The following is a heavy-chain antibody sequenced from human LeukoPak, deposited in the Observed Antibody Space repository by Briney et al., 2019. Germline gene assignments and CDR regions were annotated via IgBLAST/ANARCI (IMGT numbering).Heavy chain of an antibody. D-gene: IGHD3-22*01. Sequence: GGSLRLSCAASGFTFSSYAMTWVRQGPGKGLEWVSSIRGDSRYTHYADSVKGRFTISRDNAKNTLYLQMNSLRAEDTAVYYCARVPGFYYDSSGFLYWGQGTLVTVSS. CDR1: GFTFSSYA. J-gene: IGHJ4*02. CDR3: ARVPGFYYDSSGFLY. CDR2: IRGDSRYT. V-gene: IGHV3-21*01.